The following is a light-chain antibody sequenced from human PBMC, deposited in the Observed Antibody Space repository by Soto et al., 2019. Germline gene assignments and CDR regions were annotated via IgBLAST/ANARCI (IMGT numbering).Light chain of an antibody. Sequence: QSVLTQPASVSGSPGQSITISCTGTSSDVGGYNYVSWFQQYPGNAPKLMIYEVSNRPSGVSNRFSGSKSGNTASLTISGLQAEDEADYYCSSYTGSTLVFGGGTKLTVL. J-gene: IGLJ2*01. CDR2: EVS. CDR3: SSYTGSTLV. V-gene: IGLV2-14*01. CDR1: SSDVGGYNY.